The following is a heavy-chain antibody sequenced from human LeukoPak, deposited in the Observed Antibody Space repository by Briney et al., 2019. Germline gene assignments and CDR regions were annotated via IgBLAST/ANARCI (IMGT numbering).Heavy chain of an antibody. CDR3: ARDLSPNWYFDL. V-gene: IGHV4-59*01. J-gene: IGHJ2*01. Sequence: KTSETLSLTCAVYGGSFSGYYWSWIRQPPGKGLEWIGYIYYSGSTNYNPSLKSRVTISVDTSKNQFSLKLSSVTAADTAVYYCARDLSPNWYFDLWGRGTLVTVSS. CDR2: IYYSGST. CDR1: GGSFSGYY.